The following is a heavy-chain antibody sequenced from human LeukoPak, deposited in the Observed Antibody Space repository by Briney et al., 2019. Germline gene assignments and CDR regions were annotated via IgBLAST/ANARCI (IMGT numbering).Heavy chain of an antibody. Sequence: GGSLRPSCAASGFTFSSYSMNWVRQAPGKGLEWVSSISSSSSYIYYADSVKGRFTISRDNAKNSLYLQMNSLRAEDTAVYYCARESIAAAGLLDYWGQGTLVTVSS. CDR3: ARESIAAAGLLDY. J-gene: IGHJ4*02. D-gene: IGHD6-13*01. CDR2: ISSSSSYI. CDR1: GFTFSSYS. V-gene: IGHV3-21*01.